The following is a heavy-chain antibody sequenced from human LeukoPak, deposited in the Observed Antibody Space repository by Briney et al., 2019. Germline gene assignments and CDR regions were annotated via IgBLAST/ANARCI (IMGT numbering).Heavy chain of an antibody. V-gene: IGHV3-33*01. CDR2: IWYDGSNK. CDR3: ARVGGYGGYYYYYMDV. Sequence: GRSLRLSCAASGFTFNSYAMHWVRQAPGKGLEWVAFIWYDGSNKYYADSVKGRFTISRDNSKNTLYLQMNSLRAEDTAVYYCARVGGYGGYYYYYMDVWGKGTTVTVSS. CDR1: GFTFNSYA. D-gene: IGHD5-12*01. J-gene: IGHJ6*03.